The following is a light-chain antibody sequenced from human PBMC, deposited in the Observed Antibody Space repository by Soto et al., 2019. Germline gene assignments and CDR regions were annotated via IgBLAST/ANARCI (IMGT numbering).Light chain of an antibody. V-gene: IGKV3-15*01. CDR3: QHYNNWPFT. CDR1: QSVSSN. Sequence: EIVMTQSPATLSVSPGERATLSCRASQSVSSNLAWYQQKPGQAPTLLIYGASARATGIPARFSGSGSGTEFTLTISSLQSEGFAVYYCQHYNNWPFTFGQGTKLEIK. J-gene: IGKJ2*01. CDR2: GAS.